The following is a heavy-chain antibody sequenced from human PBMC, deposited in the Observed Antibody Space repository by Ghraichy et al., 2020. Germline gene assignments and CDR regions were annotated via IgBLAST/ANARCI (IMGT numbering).Heavy chain of an antibody. CDR3: ARDGELYYGSGRTFDY. CDR1: GFTFSSYS. V-gene: IGHV3-21*01. J-gene: IGHJ4*02. Sequence: GGSLRLSCAASGFTFSSYSMNWVRQAPGKGLEWVSSISSSSSYIYYADSVKGRFTISRDNAKNSLYLQMNSLRAEDTAVYYCARDGELYYGSGRTFDYWGQGTLVTVSS. D-gene: IGHD3-10*01. CDR2: ISSSSSYI.